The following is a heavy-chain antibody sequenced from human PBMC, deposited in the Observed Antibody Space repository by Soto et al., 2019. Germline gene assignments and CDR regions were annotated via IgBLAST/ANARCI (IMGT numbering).Heavy chain of an antibody. CDR1: GYTFTSYS. CDR2: IHPADGKT. J-gene: IGHJ6*03. CDR3: ARNKVFYCSSTSCRIPDHYYYMDV. D-gene: IGHD2-2*01. V-gene: IGHV1-3*01. Sequence: ASVKVSCKTSGYTFTSYSIHWVRQAPGHRPEWLGRIHPADGKTIYSQMFQGRVTFTRDISATTGYMELSSLRSEDTAVYYCARNKVFYCSSTSCRIPDHYYYMDVWGKGTTVTVSS.